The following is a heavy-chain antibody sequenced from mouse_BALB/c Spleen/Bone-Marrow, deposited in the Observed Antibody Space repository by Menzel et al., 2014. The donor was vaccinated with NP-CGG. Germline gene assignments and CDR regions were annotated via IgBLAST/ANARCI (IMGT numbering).Heavy chain of an antibody. D-gene: IGHD1-1*01. V-gene: IGHV5-6-3*01. J-gene: IGHJ2*01. CDR2: INSNGGST. Sequence: EVMLVESGGGLVQPGGSLKLSCAASGFTFSSYGMSWVRQTPDKRLELVATINSNGGSTYYPDSVKGRFTISRDNAKNPLYLRMSSLKSEDTAMYYCARDGSSYEGNYFDYWGQGTTLTVSS. CDR3: ARDGSSYEGNYFDY. CDR1: GFTFSSYG.